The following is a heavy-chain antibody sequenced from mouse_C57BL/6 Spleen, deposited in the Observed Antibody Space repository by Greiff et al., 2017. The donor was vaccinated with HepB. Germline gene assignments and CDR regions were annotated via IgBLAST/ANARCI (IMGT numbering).Heavy chain of an antibody. V-gene: IGHV5-12*01. J-gene: IGHJ1*03. Sequence: LQQSGGGLVQPGGSLKLSCAASGFTFSDYYMYWVRQTPEKRLEWVAYISNGGGSTYYPDTVKGRFTISRDNAKNNLYLQMSHLKSEDTAMYYCARDDYGIWYFDVWGTGTTVTVSS. D-gene: IGHD2-4*01. CDR3: ARDDYGIWYFDV. CDR2: ISNGGGST. CDR1: GFTFSDYY.